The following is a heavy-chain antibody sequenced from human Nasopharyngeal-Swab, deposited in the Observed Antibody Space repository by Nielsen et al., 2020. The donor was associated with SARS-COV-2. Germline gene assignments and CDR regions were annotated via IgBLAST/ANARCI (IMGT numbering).Heavy chain of an antibody. J-gene: IGHJ6*02. V-gene: IGHV3-23*01. D-gene: IGHD6-19*01. CDR3: AKDDRRSQWLVDYYYGMDV. CDR2: ISGSGGST. Sequence: GESLKISCGASGFTFSSYAMSWVRQAPGKGLEWVSAISGSGGSTYYADSVKGRFTISRDNSKNTLYLQMNSLRAEDTAVYYCAKDDRRSQWLVDYYYGMDVWGQGTTVTVSS. CDR1: GFTFSSYA.